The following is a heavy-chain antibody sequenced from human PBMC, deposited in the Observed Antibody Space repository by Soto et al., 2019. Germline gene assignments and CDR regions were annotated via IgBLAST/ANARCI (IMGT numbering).Heavy chain of an antibody. J-gene: IGHJ6*02. Sequence: PGGSLRLSCAASGFTFSSYSMNWVRQAPGKGLEWVSSISSSSSYIYYADSVKGRFTISRDNAKNSLYLQMNSLRAEDTAVYYCARAILEDHYYYYGMDVWGQGTTVTVSS. V-gene: IGHV3-21*01. CDR3: ARAILEDHYYYYGMDV. D-gene: IGHD2-15*01. CDR2: ISSSSSYI. CDR1: GFTFSSYS.